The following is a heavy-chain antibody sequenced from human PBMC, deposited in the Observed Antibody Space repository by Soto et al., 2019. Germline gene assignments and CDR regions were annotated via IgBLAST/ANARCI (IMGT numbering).Heavy chain of an antibody. CDR3: ARDSSWYYYNEEDNYYMDV. CDR2: TYYRSKWYN. J-gene: IGHJ6*03. V-gene: IGHV6-1*01. CDR1: GDSVSSNSAA. Sequence: SQTLSLTCAISGDSVSSNSAAWNWIRQSPSRGLEWLGRTYYRSKWYNDYAVSVKSRITINPDTSKNQFSLQLNSVTPEDTAVYYCARDSSWYYYNEEDNYYMDVWGKGTTVTVSS. D-gene: IGHD6-13*01.